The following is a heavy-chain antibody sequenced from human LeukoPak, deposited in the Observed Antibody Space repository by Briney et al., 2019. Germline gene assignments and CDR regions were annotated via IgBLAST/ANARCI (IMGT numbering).Heavy chain of an antibody. V-gene: IGHV3-23*01. J-gene: IGHJ4*02. CDR3: ARTLRYFDWLLSSPPDY. D-gene: IGHD3-9*01. Sequence: GGSLRLSCAASGFTFSSYAMSWVRQAPGKGLEWVSAISGSGGSTYYADSVKGRFTISRDNSKNTLYLQMNSLRAEDTAVYYCARTLRYFDWLLSSPPDYWGQGTLVTVSS. CDR1: GFTFSSYA. CDR2: ISGSGGST.